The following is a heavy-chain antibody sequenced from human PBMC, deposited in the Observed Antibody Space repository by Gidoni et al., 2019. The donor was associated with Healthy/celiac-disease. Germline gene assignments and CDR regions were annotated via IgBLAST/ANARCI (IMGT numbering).Heavy chain of an antibody. D-gene: IGHD6-19*01. J-gene: IGHJ6*02. Sequence: QVQLVASGGGVVQPGRSLRLSCAASGFTFSSYGMHWVRQAPGKGLEWVAVISYDGSNKYYADSVKGRITISRDNSKNTLYLQMNSLRAEDTAVYYCAKDQSGDSSGWYYYYYYGMDVWGQGTTVTVSS. CDR2: ISYDGSNK. CDR1: GFTFSSYG. CDR3: AKDQSGDSSGWYYYYYYGMDV. V-gene: IGHV3-30*18.